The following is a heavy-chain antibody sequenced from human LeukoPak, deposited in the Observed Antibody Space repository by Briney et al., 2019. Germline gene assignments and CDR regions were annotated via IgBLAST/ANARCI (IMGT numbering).Heavy chain of an antibody. V-gene: IGHV3-7*01. CDR3: AGHYDSSGYRVDVFDI. J-gene: IGHJ3*02. Sequence: GGSLRLPCAASGFTLSSYWMTWVRQAPGKGLEWVAYIKQDGSEKYYMDSVKGRFTISRDNAKNSLYLQMNSLRAEDTAVYFCAGHYDSSGYRVDVFDIWGQGTMVTVSS. CDR1: GFTLSSYW. CDR2: IKQDGSEK. D-gene: IGHD3-22*01.